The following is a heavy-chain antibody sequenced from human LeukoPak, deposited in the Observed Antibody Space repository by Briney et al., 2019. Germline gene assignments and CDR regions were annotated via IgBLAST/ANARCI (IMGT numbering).Heavy chain of an antibody. CDR1: GSRFTSYW. Sequence: GESLKISFKGSGSRFTSYWIGWVRQMPGKGLEWMGIIYPGDSDTRYSPSFQGQVIISADKSISTAYLQWSSLKASDTAMYYCARWEVPAAKGYFDYWGQGTLVTVSS. CDR3: ARWEVPAAKGYFDY. J-gene: IGHJ4*02. V-gene: IGHV5-51*01. CDR2: IYPGDSDT. D-gene: IGHD2-2*01.